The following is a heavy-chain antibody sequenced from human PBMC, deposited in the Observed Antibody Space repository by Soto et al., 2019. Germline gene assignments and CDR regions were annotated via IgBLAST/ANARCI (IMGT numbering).Heavy chain of an antibody. V-gene: IGHV4-59*01. CDR2: IYYSGST. CDR3: ARVFIAAAGSERISYYYGMDV. Sequence: SETLSLTCTVSGGSISSYYWSWIRQPPGKGLEWIGYIYYSGSTNYNPSLKSRVTISVDTSKNQFSLKLSSVTAADTAVYYCARVFIAAAGSERISYYYGMDVGGQGTTVTVSS. CDR1: GGSISSYY. J-gene: IGHJ6*02. D-gene: IGHD6-13*01.